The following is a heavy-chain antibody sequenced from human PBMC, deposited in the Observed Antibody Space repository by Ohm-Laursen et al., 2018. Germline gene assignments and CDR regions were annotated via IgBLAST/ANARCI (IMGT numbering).Heavy chain of an antibody. CDR3: TWELSMYYGMDV. CDR2: IKSKGSGGTS. D-gene: IGHD3-10*01. CDR1: GFTFTNAW. Sequence: SLRLSCTASGFTFTNAWMSWVRQAPGKGLEWVGRIKSKGSGGTSDYAAPVRGRFSISRDDSRHTLYLQMNSLKTEDTAVYYCTWELSMYYGMDVWGQGTTVTVSS. V-gene: IGHV3-15*01. J-gene: IGHJ6*02.